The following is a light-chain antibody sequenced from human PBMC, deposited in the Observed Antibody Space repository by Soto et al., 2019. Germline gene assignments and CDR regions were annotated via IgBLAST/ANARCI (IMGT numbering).Light chain of an antibody. J-gene: IGKJ3*01. CDR1: QDIRHY. Sequence: DIQLTQSPPSVSASVGDRVTITCQASQDIRHYLNWYQQKPGEAPNLVIYDASTLQGGVPSRFTGSGSGTIFTFTNSRLQPEDVATYYCQQYDTIPVFGLGTKV. CDR3: QQYDTIPV. CDR2: DAS. V-gene: IGKV1-33*01.